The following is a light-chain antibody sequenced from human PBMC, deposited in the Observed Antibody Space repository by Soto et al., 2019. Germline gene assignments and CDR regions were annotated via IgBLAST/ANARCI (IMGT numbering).Light chain of an antibody. CDR1: QGITSY. J-gene: IGKJ4*01. CDR3: QQLNSYPLT. V-gene: IGKV1-9*01. CDR2: AAS. Sequence: DIQLTQSPSFLSASVGDRVTITCRASQGITSYLACYQQKPGKAPKLLIYAASTLQSGVPSRFSGSRSGTEFTLTISSLQPEDFATYYCQQLNSYPLTFGGGTEVEIK.